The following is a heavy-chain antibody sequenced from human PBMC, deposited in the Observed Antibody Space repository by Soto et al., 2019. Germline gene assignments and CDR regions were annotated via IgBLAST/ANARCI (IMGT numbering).Heavy chain of an antibody. CDR3: ARGAGPPWFDP. V-gene: IGHV4-4*07. Sequence: SETLSLTCSVSGGSISSYYWSWIRQPAGKGLEWIGRIYANGNSDYNPSLKSRVTVSIDTSKNQFSLKVTSVTAADTAVYYCARGAGPPWFDPWGQGTLVTVSS. CDR1: GGSISSYY. CDR2: IYANGNS. J-gene: IGHJ5*02.